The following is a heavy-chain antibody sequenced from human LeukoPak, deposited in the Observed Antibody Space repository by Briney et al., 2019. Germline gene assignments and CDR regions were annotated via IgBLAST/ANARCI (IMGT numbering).Heavy chain of an antibody. CDR2: INPSGGST. CDR1: GYTFTSYY. J-gene: IGHJ5*02. V-gene: IGHV1-46*01. Sequence: GASVKVSCKASGYTFTSYYMHWVRQAPGQGLEWMGIINPSGGSTSYAQKFQGRVTMTRDTSTSTVYMELSSLRSDDTAVYYCARECYCSGGSCYSQWFDPWGQGTLVTVSS. CDR3: ARECYCSGGSCYSQWFDP. D-gene: IGHD2-15*01.